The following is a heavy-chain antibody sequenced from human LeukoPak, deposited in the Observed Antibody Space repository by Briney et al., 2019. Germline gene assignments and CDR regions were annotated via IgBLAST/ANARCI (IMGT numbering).Heavy chain of an antibody. CDR2: IRYDGSNK. CDR3: AKDRVAAEYNYYYYYYMDV. CDR1: GFTFSSYA. V-gene: IGHV3-30*02. Sequence: GRSLRLSCAASGFTFSSYAMHWVRQAPGKGLEWVAFIRYDGSNKYYADSVKGRFTISRDNSKNTLYLQMNSLRAEDTAVYYCAKDRVAAEYNYYYYYYMDVWGKGTTVTVSS. J-gene: IGHJ6*03. D-gene: IGHD6-13*01.